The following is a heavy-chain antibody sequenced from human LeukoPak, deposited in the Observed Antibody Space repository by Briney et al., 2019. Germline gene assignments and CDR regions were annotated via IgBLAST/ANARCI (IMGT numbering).Heavy chain of an antibody. J-gene: IGHJ4*02. CDR1: GFTFSSYS. CDR3: ASSGWSGDYYFDY. V-gene: IGHV3-48*04. Sequence: GGSLRLSCAASGFTFSSYSMNWVRQAPGKGLEWDSYIYSSSGNIYYADSVTGRFTISRDNAKNSLYLQMNSLRAEDTAVYYCASSGWSGDYYFDYWGQGTLVTVSS. D-gene: IGHD6-19*01. CDR2: IYSSSGNI.